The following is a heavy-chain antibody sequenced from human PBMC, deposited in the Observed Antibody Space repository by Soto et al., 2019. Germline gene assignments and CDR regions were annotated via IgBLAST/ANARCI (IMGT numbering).Heavy chain of an antibody. Sequence: GGSLILSCAASGFTFSSYWMSWVRQAPGKGLEWVANIKQDGSEKYYVDSVKGRFTISRDNAKNSLYLQMNSLRAEDTAVYYCARVRSLSSGWYAFDIWGQGTMVTVSS. J-gene: IGHJ3*02. CDR2: IKQDGSEK. D-gene: IGHD6-19*01. V-gene: IGHV3-7*01. CDR3: ARVRSLSSGWYAFDI. CDR1: GFTFSSYW.